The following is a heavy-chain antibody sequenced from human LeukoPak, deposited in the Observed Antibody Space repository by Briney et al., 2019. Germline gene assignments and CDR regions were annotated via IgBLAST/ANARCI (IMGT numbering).Heavy chain of an antibody. Sequence: ASVKVSCKASGGTFSSYAISWVRQAPGQGLEWMGGIIPIFGTANYAQKFQGRVTITADESTSTAYMELSSLRSEDTAVYYCARGGRIAAAATENAFDIWGQGTMVTVSS. D-gene: IGHD6-13*01. CDR2: IIPIFGTA. V-gene: IGHV1-69*13. CDR1: GGTFSSYA. J-gene: IGHJ3*02. CDR3: ARGGRIAAAATENAFDI.